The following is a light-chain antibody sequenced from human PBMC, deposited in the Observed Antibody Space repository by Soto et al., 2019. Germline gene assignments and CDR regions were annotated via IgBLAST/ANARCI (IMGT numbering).Light chain of an antibody. Sequence: DIQMTQSPSTLSVSVGDRVTITCRASQSISYYLNWYQQKQGRAPRLLIYSTSTLQSGVPSKFSGSASGTDFTLTISSLQPEDFATYYCQQSYSTPWTFGQGTKVDI. V-gene: IGKV1-39*01. CDR3: QQSYSTPWT. CDR1: QSISYY. CDR2: STS. J-gene: IGKJ1*01.